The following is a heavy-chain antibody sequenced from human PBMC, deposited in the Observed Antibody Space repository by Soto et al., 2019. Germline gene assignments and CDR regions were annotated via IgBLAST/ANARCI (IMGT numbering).Heavy chain of an antibody. CDR1: GGSFSGYY. Sequence: QVQLQQWGAGLLKPSGTLSLTCAVYGGSFSGYYWSWIRQPPGKGLQWIGEINHSGRTNYNPSLKSRVTISVDTSKTQFSLQLSSVTAADTAVYYCARGGVVVVAATTWFDPGGQGTLVTVSS. CDR2: INHSGRT. V-gene: IGHV4-34*01. J-gene: IGHJ5*02. D-gene: IGHD2-15*01. CDR3: ARGGVVVVAATTWFDP.